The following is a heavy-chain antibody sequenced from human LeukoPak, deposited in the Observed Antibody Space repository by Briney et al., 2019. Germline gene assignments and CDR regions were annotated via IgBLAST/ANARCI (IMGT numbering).Heavy chain of an antibody. CDR3: ARFGDYVFLDY. Sequence: GGSLRLSCAASGFTFSSYSMTWVRQAPGKGLEWVSSISSSSSYIYYADSVKGRFTTSRDNAKNSLYLQMNSLRAEDTAVYYCARFGDYVFLDYWGQGTLVTVSS. D-gene: IGHD4-17*01. J-gene: IGHJ4*02. CDR2: ISSSSSYI. CDR1: GFTFSSYS. V-gene: IGHV3-21*01.